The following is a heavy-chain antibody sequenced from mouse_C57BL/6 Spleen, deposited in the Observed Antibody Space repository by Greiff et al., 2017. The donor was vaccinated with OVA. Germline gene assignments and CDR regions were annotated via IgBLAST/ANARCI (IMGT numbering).Heavy chain of an antibody. Sequence: VQLKQSGPGLVKPSQSLSLTCSVTGYSITSGYYWNWIRQFPGNKLEWMGYISYDGSNNYNPSLKNRISITRDTSKNQFFLKLNSVTTEDTATYYCARAEGFDVWGTGTTVTVSS. CDR3: ARAEGFDV. J-gene: IGHJ1*03. V-gene: IGHV3-6*01. CDR1: GYSITSGYY. CDR2: ISYDGSN.